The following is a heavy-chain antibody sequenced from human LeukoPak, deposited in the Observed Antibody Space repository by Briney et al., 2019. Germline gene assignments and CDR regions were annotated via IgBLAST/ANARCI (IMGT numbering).Heavy chain of an antibody. CDR1: GFTFSSYA. CDR2: ISGSGGST. V-gene: IGHV3-23*01. J-gene: IGHJ4*02. D-gene: IGHD3-22*01. CDR3: AKGNYYDSSGYYPFDY. Sequence: GGSLRLSCAASGFTFSSYAMSWVRRAPGKGLEWVSAISGSGGSTYYADSVKGRFTISRDNSKNTLYLQMNSLRAEDTAVYYCAKGNYYDSSGYYPFDYWGQGTLVTVSS.